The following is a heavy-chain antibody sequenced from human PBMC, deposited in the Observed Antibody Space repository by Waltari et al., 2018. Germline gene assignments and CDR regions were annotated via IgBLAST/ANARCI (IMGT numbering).Heavy chain of an antibody. CDR3: ARIAYDFNWFDP. J-gene: IGHJ5*02. Sequence: QVQLVQSGAEVKKPGSSVKVSCKASGGTFRSYAISWVRQAPGQGLEWMGGIIPIFGTANYAQKFQGRITITADESTSTAYMELSSLGSEDTAVYYCARIAYDFNWFDPWGQGTLVTVSS. CDR1: GGTFRSYA. V-gene: IGHV1-69*01. CDR2: IIPIFGTA. D-gene: IGHD3-3*01.